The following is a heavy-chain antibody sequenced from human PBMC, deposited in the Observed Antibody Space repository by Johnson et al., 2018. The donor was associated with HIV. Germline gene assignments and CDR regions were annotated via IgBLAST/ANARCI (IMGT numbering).Heavy chain of an antibody. V-gene: IGHV3-23*04. CDR1: GLTFSSYG. CDR3: AKVTTVANWYAFDI. CDR2: ISGSGGST. J-gene: IGHJ3*02. D-gene: IGHD7-27*01. Sequence: EKLVESGGGVVQPGGSLRLSCAASGLTFSSYGMHWVRQAPVKGLEWVSAISGSGGSTYYADSVKGRFTIYRDNSKNTLYLQMNSLRAEDTAVYYCAKVTTVANWYAFDIWCQGTMVTVSS.